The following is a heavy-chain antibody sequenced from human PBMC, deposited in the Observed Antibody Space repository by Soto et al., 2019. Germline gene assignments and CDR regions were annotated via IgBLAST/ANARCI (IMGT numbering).Heavy chain of an antibody. V-gene: IGHV3-23*01. D-gene: IGHD2-2*01. J-gene: IGHJ6*02. CDR2: ISGSGGST. CDR3: AKDSGYQLPDSYFYYGLDV. CDR1: GFTFSRYD. Sequence: TGGALRLSCATSGFTFSRYDMGWVRQGPGKGLEWVSDISGSGGSTHYGDSVKGRFTISRDNAKNTLSLQMNSLRPEDTAVYYCAKDSGYQLPDSYFYYGLDVWGQGTTVTVSS.